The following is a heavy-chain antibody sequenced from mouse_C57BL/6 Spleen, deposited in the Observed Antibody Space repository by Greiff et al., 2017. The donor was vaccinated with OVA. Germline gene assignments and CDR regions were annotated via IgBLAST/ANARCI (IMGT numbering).Heavy chain of an antibody. D-gene: IGHD1-1*01. CDR1: GYTFTSYW. J-gene: IGHJ1*03. CDR3: ARSLYYYGSSYGYFDV. V-gene: IGHV1-55*01. Sequence: QVQLQQPGAELVRPGTSVKLSCKASGYTFTSYWMHWVKQRPGQGLEWIGDIYPGSGSTNYNEKFKSKATLTVDTSSSTAYMQLSSLTSEDSAVYYCARSLYYYGSSYGYFDVWGTGTTVTVSS. CDR2: IYPGSGST.